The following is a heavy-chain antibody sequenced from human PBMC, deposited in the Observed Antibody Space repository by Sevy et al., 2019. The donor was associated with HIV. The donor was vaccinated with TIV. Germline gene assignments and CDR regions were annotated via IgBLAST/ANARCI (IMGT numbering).Heavy chain of an antibody. V-gene: IGHV3-11*01. CDR1: AATFSDFY. CDR3: ASPLNYYDSPSAY. CDR2: ISTNGRTI. D-gene: IGHD3-22*01. J-gene: IGHJ4*02. Sequence: GGSLRLSCTASAATFSDFYMSWIRQAPGKGLEWLSYISTNGRTIYYADSVKGRFTISRDNAKNSLYLQMNSLRAEDTAVYYCASPLNYYDSPSAYWGQGTLVTVSS.